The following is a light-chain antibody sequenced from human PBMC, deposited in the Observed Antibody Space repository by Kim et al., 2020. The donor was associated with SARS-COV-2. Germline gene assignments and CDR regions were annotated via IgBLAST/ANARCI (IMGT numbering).Light chain of an antibody. CDR2: SAS. J-gene: IGKJ5*01. V-gene: IGKV1-8*01. CDR1: QEINDY. CDR3: QQYYTYPIT. Sequence: ASTGCTVTITCRASQEINDYLAWYQQKPGKAPKLLIYSASTLQSGVPSKFSGSGSGTDFSLTISCLQSEDFATYFCQQYYTYPITFGQGTRLEIK.